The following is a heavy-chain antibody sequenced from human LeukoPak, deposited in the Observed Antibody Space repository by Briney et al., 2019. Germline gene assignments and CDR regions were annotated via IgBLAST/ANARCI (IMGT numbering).Heavy chain of an antibody. CDR2: ISSSSSYI. D-gene: IGHD3-3*01. CDR1: GFNFSSYS. J-gene: IGHJ4*02. CDR3: ARDRGYNFWSGYSNDY. V-gene: IGHV3-21*01. Sequence: GGSLRLSCAASGFNFSSYSMNWVRQAPGKGLEWVPSISSSSSYIYYADSVKGRFTMSRDNAKNSLYLQMNSLRADDTAAYYCARDRGYNFWSGYSNDYWGQGTLVTVSS.